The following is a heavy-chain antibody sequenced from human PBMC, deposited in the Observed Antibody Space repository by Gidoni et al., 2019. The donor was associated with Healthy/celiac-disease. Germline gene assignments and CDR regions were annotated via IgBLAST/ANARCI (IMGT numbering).Heavy chain of an antibody. CDR3: ARDAVAVAGTGYFDY. CDR2: IWYDGSNK. CDR1: GFTLRRYG. D-gene: IGHD6-19*01. V-gene: IGHV3-33*01. J-gene: IGHJ4*02. Sequence: VQLVESGGCVVQPGRSLRLSWAASGFTLRRYGMHWVRQAPGKGLEWVAVIWYDGSNKYDADSVKGRFTISRDNSKNTLYLQMNSLRAEDTAVYYCARDAVAVAGTGYFDYWGQGTLVTVSS.